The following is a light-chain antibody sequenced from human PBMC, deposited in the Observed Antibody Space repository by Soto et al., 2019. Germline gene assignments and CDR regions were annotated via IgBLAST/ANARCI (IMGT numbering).Light chain of an antibody. CDR1: SSNIGSNY. V-gene: IGLV1-47*01. Sequence: QAVVTQPPSASGTPGQRVTISCSGSSSNIGSNYVYWYQQLPGTAPKLLIYRNNQRPSGVPDRFSGSKSGTSASLAISGLRSEDEDDYYCAAWDDSLSGPHVVFGGGTKVTVL. J-gene: IGLJ2*01. CDR3: AAWDDSLSGPHVV. CDR2: RNN.